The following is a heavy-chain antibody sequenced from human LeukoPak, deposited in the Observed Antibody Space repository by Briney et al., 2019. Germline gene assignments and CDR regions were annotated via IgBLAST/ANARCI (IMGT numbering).Heavy chain of an antibody. CDR1: QFRFPFSHYG. CDR2: IWGDGTNQ. V-gene: IGHV3-33*06. J-gene: IGHJ4*02. CDR3: AKDAQRGFDYSNSLEY. D-gene: IGHD4-11*01. Sequence: GGSLRLSCVASQFRFPFSHYGMHWVRQAPGRGLEWVAVIWGDGTNQYYADSVRGRFTISRDNSQNTVYLQMNSLRVEDTAVYFCAKDAQRGFDYSNSLEYWGQGTLVTVSS.